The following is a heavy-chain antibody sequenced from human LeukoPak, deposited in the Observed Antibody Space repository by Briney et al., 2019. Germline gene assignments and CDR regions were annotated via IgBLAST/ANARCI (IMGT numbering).Heavy chain of an antibody. CDR2: MRGTSDTN. Sequence: GGSLRLSCAASGFAFSTYTMTWVRQAPGKGLEWISYMRGTSDTNYYADSVRGRFTISRDNAKNLLYLQMNSLRVEDTAVYYCAGGGYLDYWGQGTLVTVSS. J-gene: IGHJ4*02. CDR1: GFAFSTYT. CDR3: AGGGYLDY. V-gene: IGHV3-48*01.